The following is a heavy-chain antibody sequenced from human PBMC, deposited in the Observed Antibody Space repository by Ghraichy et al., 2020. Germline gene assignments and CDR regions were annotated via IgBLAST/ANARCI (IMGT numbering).Heavy chain of an antibody. Sequence: SETLSLTCTVSGGSVSSYSSYWVWIRQPPGKGLEWIGSLYYSGTTYYNPSLKSRVTIFVDASKNQGALKLSSVTAADTAVYYCARPPSHYYYGMDVWGQGTAVTVSS. CDR2: LYYSGTT. J-gene: IGHJ6*02. D-gene: IGHD3-9*01. CDR3: ARPPSHYYYGMDV. V-gene: IGHV4-39*01. CDR1: GGSVSSYSSY.